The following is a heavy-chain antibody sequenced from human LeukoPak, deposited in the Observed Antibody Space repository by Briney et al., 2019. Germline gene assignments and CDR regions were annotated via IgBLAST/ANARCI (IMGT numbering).Heavy chain of an antibody. CDR1: GFTFSTYT. D-gene: IGHD2-2*01. V-gene: IGHV3-30-3*01. CDR2: ISYDGSVT. Sequence: PGGSLRLSCTTSGFTFSTYTIHWVRQAPGEGLEWVAVISYDGSVTSYAGSVKGRFTISGDNSKDTLYLQMNSLRPEDTAVYYCAREDCSDNSCRSYLDQWGQGTLVSVSS. CDR3: AREDCSDNSCRSYLDQ. J-gene: IGHJ4*02.